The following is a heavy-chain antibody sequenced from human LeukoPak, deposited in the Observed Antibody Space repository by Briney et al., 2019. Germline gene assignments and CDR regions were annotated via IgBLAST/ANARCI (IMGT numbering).Heavy chain of an antibody. J-gene: IGHJ4*02. Sequence: GGSLRFSCAASGLTVSTNYMSWVRQAPGKGLEWVSVIYSGGSTYYADSVKGRFTISRDNSKNTLYLQMNSLRAEDTAVYYCARRLPAAWGADYWGQGTLVTVSS. CDR2: IYSGGST. V-gene: IGHV3-53*01. CDR1: GLTVSTNY. CDR3: ARRLPAAWGADY. D-gene: IGHD7-27*01.